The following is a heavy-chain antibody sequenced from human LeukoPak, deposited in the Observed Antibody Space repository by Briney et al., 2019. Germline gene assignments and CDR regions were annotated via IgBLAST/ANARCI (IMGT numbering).Heavy chain of an antibody. CDR2: ISGSGGST. V-gene: IGHV3-23*01. CDR1: GFTFSSYA. CDR3: AKDSRVVVPAAIGTTVSRPYYFDY. J-gene: IGHJ4*02. Sequence: GGSLRLSCAASGFTFSSYAMSWVRQAPGKGLEWVSAISGSGGSTYYADSVKGRFTISRDNSKNTLYLQMNSLRAEDTAVYYCAKDSRVVVPAAIGTTVSRPYYFDYWGQGTLVTVSS. D-gene: IGHD2-2*01.